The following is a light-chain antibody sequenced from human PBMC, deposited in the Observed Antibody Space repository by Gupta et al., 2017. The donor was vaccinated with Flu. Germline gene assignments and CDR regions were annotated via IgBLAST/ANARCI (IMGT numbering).Light chain of an antibody. V-gene: IGLV3-21*01. CDR3: QVWDTASDHWL. CDR2: DDD. J-gene: IGLJ3*02. CDR1: NIGSEP. Sequence: GGKNIGSEPVHWYQQKPGQAPVLVLYDDDFRPSGIPERFSGSNSGNTATLTIRRVEAGDGADYYCQVWDTASDHWLFGAGTTLTVV.